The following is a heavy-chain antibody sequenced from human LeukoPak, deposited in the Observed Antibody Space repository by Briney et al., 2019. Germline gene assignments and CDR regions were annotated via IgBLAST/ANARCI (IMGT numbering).Heavy chain of an antibody. D-gene: IGHD2-15*01. Sequence: PGGSLRLSCAAFGFTFSSFEMNWVRQAPGKGLEWVSYMSSRGRAISYADSVKGRFTISRDNSKNTLYLQMNSLRAEDTAVYYCASAVVAATPPDYWGQGTLVTVSS. J-gene: IGHJ4*02. CDR2: MSSRGRAI. V-gene: IGHV3-48*03. CDR1: GFTFSSFE. CDR3: ASAVVAATPPDY.